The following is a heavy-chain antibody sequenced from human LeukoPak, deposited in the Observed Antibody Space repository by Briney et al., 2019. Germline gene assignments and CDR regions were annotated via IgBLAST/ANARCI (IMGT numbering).Heavy chain of an antibody. Sequence: SETLSLTCTVSGDSIGGSVVYWVWIREPPGKGLEWIGSIFYSGSTYYNPSLKSRVTISVDTSKNQFSLKLTSVTAADTALYYCARQAGSGGCLDYWGQGTLVTVS. J-gene: IGHJ4*02. CDR3: ARQAGSGGCLDY. V-gene: IGHV4-39*01. CDR1: GDSIGGSVVY. CDR2: IFYSGST. D-gene: IGHD3-10*01.